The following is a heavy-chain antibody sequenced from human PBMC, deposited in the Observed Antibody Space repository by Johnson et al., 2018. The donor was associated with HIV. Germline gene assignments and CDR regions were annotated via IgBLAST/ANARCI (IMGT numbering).Heavy chain of an antibody. CDR3: AKDMGAYQLLYAFDI. CDR2: SSWNGGRT. Sequence: VQLVESGGRVVRPGESLRLSCEASGFKFDNYGMSWVRQGPGKGLEWVSGSSWNGGRTSYADSVKGRFIISRDNAKNSLYLQMNRLRAEDTAVYYCAKDMGAYQLLYAFDIWGQGTMVTVSS. J-gene: IGHJ3*02. V-gene: IGHV3-20*04. CDR1: GFKFDNYG. D-gene: IGHD2-2*02.